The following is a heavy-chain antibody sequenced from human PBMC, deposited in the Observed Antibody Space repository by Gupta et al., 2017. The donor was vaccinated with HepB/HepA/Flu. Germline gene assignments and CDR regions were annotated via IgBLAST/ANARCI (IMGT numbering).Heavy chain of an antibody. V-gene: IGHV4-34*01. Sequence: QVQLQQWGAGLLKPSETLSLTCAVYGGSFSGYYWSWIRQPPGKGLEWIGEINHSGSTNYNPSLKSRVTISVDTSKNQFSLKLSSVTAAETAVYYCARSWLISGLRSNRLWYFDLWGRGTLVTVSS. J-gene: IGHJ2*01. CDR2: INHSGST. CDR3: ARSWLISGLRSNRLWYFDL. CDR1: GGSFSGYY. D-gene: IGHD3-10*01.